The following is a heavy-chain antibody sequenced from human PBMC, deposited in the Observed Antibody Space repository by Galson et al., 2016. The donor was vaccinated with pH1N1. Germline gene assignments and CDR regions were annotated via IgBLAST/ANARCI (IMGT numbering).Heavy chain of an antibody. V-gene: IGHV4-38-2*02. CDR3: AIRMEGAALEYFQA. J-gene: IGHJ1*01. Sequence: ETLSLTCTVSGSSISSGYYWGWIRQPPGKGLEWIGSVFQSGSTYYNPSLKSRVTISLDTSKNQFSLQLNSVTAADTAVYYCAIRMEGAALEYFQAWGQGTLVTVSA. CDR2: VFQSGST. D-gene: IGHD2-15*01. CDR1: GSSISSGYY.